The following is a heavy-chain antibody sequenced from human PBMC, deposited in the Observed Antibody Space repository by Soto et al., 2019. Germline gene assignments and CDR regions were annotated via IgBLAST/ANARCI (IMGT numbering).Heavy chain of an antibody. J-gene: IGHJ6*02. Sequence: GESLKISCKGSGYSFTSYWIAWVRQVPGKGLELMGVIYPGDSDIRYSPSFQGQVTISADKSISTAYLQWSSLKASDSAMYYCAGGGVRGVITRTRDYYGMDVWGQGTTVTVS. CDR3: AGGGVRGVITRTRDYYGMDV. V-gene: IGHV5-51*01. CDR2: IYPGDSDI. D-gene: IGHD3-10*01. CDR1: GYSFTSYW.